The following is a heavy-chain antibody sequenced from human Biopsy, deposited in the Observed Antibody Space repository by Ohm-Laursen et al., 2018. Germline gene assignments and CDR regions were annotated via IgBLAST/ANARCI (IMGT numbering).Heavy chain of an antibody. Sequence: SLRLSCTATGFTFRDCGMLWVRQAPGKGLEWVAMIKQDGSEDYYVDSVKGRFTISRDNAQKSLDLQLNSLRAEDTAVYYCVRGRSMDVWGQGTTVTVSS. CDR3: VRGRSMDV. CDR2: IKQDGSED. CDR1: GFTFRDCG. J-gene: IGHJ6*02. V-gene: IGHV3-7*01.